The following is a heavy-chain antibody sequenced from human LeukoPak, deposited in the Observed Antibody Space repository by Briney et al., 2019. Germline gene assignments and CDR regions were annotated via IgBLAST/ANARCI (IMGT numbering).Heavy chain of an antibody. D-gene: IGHD2-2*01. CDR3: ARADIVVVPAIDY. V-gene: IGHV3-33*01. Sequence: LXLSXAAXXFTFXSXXMHWVRQAPGKXLEWVAVIWYDGSKKYYADSVKGRFTISRDNSKNTLYLQMNSLRAEDTAVYYCARADIVVVPAIDYWGQGTLVTVSS. J-gene: IGHJ4*02. CDR1: XFTFXSXX. CDR2: IWYDGSKK.